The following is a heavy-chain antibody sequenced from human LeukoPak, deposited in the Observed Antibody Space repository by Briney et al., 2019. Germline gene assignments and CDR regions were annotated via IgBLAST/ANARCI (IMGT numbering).Heavy chain of an antibody. CDR2: ISTSSSYI. D-gene: IGHD5-24*01. CDR1: GFTFSRYR. J-gene: IGHJ6*03. CDR3: ARDQWLQSYDYMDV. V-gene: IGHV3-21*01. Sequence: PGGSLGLSCAASGFTFSRYRMNWVRQAPGKGLEWVSSISTSSSYIYYADSVKGRFTIARDNAKNSLYLQMNSLRAEDTAVYYCARDQWLQSYDYMDVWGKGTTVTISS.